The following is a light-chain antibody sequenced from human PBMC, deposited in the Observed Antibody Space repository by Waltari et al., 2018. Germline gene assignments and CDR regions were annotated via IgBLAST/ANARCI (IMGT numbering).Light chain of an antibody. CDR2: KAS. CDR1: QTINNW. V-gene: IGKV1-5*03. J-gene: IGKJ2*01. Sequence: PSTLSASLGDRVTITCRASQTINNWLAWYQQKSGKAPKLLIHKASTLHSGVPSRFSGSGSGTEFTLTISSLQPDDFATYYCQQYSSYSGTFGQGTKVDIK. CDR3: QQYSSYSGT.